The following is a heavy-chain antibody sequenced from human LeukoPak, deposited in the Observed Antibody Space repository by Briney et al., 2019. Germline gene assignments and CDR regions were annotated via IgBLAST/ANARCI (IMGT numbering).Heavy chain of an antibody. CDR1: GYSISSGYY. V-gene: IGHV4-38-2*01. CDR3: ARTQLRGFYFDY. Sequence: SETLSLTFAVSGYSISSGYYWGWIRQPPGKGLEWIGSIYHSGSTYYNPSLKSRVTISVDTSKNQFSLKLSSVTAADTAVYYCARTQLRGFYFDYWGQETLVTVSS. CDR2: IYHSGST. J-gene: IGHJ4*02. D-gene: IGHD3-10*01.